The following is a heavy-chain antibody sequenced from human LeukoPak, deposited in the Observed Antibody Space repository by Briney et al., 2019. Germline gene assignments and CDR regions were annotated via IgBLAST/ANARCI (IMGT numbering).Heavy chain of an antibody. CDR1: GFTLSSYA. CDR2: VSDSGGNT. Sequence: PGGSLRLSCAACGFTLSSYAMSGVRQAPGKGVEGVSTVSDSGGNTYYADSVKGRFTISRDNSKNTLYLQMNSLSAEDTAVYYCASTLAVSRSFDYWGQGALVTVSS. CDR3: ASTLAVSRSFDY. V-gene: IGHV3-23*01. J-gene: IGHJ4*02. D-gene: IGHD3-10*01.